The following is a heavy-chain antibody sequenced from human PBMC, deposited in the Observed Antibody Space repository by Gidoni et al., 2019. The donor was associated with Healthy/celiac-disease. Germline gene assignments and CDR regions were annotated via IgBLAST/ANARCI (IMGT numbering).Heavy chain of an antibody. CDR3: VTIKPV. Sequence: EVQLLESGGGLVQPGRSLRLYCAASGFTFSSYAMSWFRQVPGKGLEWVSAISVSGGSTYYADSLKGRFTISRDNSKNTLYLQMNSLRAEDTSVYYCVTIKPVWGQGTLVTVSS. J-gene: IGHJ4*02. CDR1: GFTFSSYA. V-gene: IGHV3-23*01. CDR2: ISVSGGST.